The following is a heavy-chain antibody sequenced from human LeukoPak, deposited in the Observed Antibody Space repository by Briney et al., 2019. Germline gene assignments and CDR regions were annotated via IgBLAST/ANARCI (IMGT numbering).Heavy chain of an antibody. CDR2: IYYSGST. CDR1: GGSISSSSYY. CDR3: ARVMGDYYDSSGPSYYFDY. D-gene: IGHD3-22*01. V-gene: IGHV4-39*07. J-gene: IGHJ4*02. Sequence: SETLSLTCTVSGGSISSSSYYWGWIRQPPGKGLEWIGSIYYSGSTYYNPSLKSRVTISVDTSKNQFSLKLSSVTAADTAVYYCARVMGDYYDSSGPSYYFDYWGQGTLVTVSS.